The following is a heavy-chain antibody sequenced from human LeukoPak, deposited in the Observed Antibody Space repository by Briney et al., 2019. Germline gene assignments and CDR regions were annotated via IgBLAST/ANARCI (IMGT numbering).Heavy chain of an antibody. V-gene: IGHV3-23*01. CDR3: AKNSGMGGVAFDI. CDR1: GFTFSSYA. Sequence: GGSLRLSCAASGFTFSSYAMSWVRQGPGTGLEWVSAISGSGSNTYYADSVKGRFTISRDNSKNTLYLQMNSLRAEDTAVYYCAKNSGMGGVAFDIWGQGTMVTVSS. CDR2: ISGSGSNT. J-gene: IGHJ3*02. D-gene: IGHD1-26*01.